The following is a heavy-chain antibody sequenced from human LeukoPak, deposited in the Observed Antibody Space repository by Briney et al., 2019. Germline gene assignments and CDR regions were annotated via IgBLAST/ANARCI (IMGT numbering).Heavy chain of an antibody. J-gene: IGHJ4*02. CDR2: INHSGST. CDR3: ARGPIVRCFDY. Sequence: SETLSLTCAVYGGSFSGYYWSWIRQLPGKGLEWIGEINHSGSTNYNPSLKSRVTISVDTSKNQFSLKLSSVTAADTAVYYCARGPIVRCFDYWGQGTLVTVSS. CDR1: GGSFSGYY. D-gene: IGHD3-16*02. V-gene: IGHV4-34*01.